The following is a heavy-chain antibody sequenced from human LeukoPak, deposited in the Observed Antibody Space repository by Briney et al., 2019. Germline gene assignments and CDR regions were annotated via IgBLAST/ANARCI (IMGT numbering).Heavy chain of an antibody. D-gene: IGHD6-13*01. Sequence: GASVKVSCKASGYTFTGYYMHWVRQAPGQGLEWMGWINPNSGGTNYAQKFQGRVTMTRDTSISTAYMELSRLRSDDAAVYYCARGRLAAAGGRGDYWGQGTLVTVSS. CDR1: GYTFTGYY. CDR3: ARGRLAAAGGRGDY. J-gene: IGHJ4*02. CDR2: INPNSGGT. V-gene: IGHV1-2*02.